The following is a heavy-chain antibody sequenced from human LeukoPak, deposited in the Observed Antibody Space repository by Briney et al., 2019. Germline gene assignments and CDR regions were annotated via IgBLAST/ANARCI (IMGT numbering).Heavy chain of an antibody. CDR3: ARDKVGPVDYYMDV. CDR1: GGSISSSNW. CDR2: IYHSGST. Sequence: SETLSLTCAVSGGSISSSNWWSWVRQPPGKGLEWIGEIYHSGSTYYNPSLKSRVTISVDRSKNQFSLKLSSVTAADTAVYYCARDKVGPVDYYMDVWGKGTTVTVSS. J-gene: IGHJ6*03. D-gene: IGHD1-26*01. V-gene: IGHV4-4*02.